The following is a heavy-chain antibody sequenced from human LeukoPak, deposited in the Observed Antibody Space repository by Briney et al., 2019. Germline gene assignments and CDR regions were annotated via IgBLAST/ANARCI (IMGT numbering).Heavy chain of an antibody. J-gene: IGHJ4*02. D-gene: IGHD3-10*01. CDR1: GGTFSSYA. CDR3: ARDKKGYYGSGSLDY. CDR2: IIPIFGTA. V-gene: IGHV1-69*05. Sequence: SVKVSCKASGGTFSSYAISWVRQAPGQGLEWMGGIIPIFGTANYAQKFQGRVTITTDESTSTAYMELSSLRSEDTAVYYCARDKKGYYGSGSLDYWGQGTLVTVSS.